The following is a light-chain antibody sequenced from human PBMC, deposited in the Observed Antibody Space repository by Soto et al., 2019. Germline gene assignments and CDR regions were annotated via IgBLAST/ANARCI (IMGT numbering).Light chain of an antibody. J-gene: IGLJ2*01. V-gene: IGLV4-69*01. Sequence: QSVLTQSPSASASLGASVKLTCTLSSGRSSFAIAWHQQQPDKGPRYLMRLNSDGSHNKGDGIPDRFSGSSSGAERYLTISSLQSEDEADYYCQTWGTGIQVFGGGTKLTVL. CDR1: SGRSSFA. CDR3: QTWGTGIQV. CDR2: LNSDGSH.